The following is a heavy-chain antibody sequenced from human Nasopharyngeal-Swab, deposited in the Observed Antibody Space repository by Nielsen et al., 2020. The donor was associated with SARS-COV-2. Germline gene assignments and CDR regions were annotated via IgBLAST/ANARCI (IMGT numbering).Heavy chain of an antibody. CDR2: INHSGST. Sequence: SETLSLTCAVYGGSFSGYYWSWIRQPPGKGLEWIGEINHSGSTNYNPSLKSRVTISVDTSKNQFSLKLSSVTAADTAVYYCASYCGGDCYAFDYWGQGTLVPSPQ. V-gene: IGHV4-34*01. D-gene: IGHD2-21*02. CDR3: ASYCGGDCYAFDY. CDR1: GGSFSGYY. J-gene: IGHJ4*02.